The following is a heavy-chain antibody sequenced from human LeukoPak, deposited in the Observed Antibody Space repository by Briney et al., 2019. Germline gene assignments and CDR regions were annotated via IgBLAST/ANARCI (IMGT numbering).Heavy chain of an antibody. D-gene: IGHD5-12*01. CDR2: ISSSGSTI. CDR3: AREGRGVVATFDS. CDR1: GFTFSSYE. J-gene: IGHJ4*02. V-gene: IGHV3-48*03. Sequence: GGSLRLSCAASGFTFSSYEMNWVRQAPGKGLEWVSYISSSGSTIYNADSVKGRFTISRDNAKSSLYLQMNSLRDEDTAVYYCAREGRGVVATFDSWGQGTLVTVSS.